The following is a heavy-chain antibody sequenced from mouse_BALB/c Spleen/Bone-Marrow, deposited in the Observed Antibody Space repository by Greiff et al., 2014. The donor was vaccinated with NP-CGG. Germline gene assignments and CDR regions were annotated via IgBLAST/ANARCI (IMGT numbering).Heavy chain of an antibody. D-gene: IGHD1-1*01. Sequence: VQLQQSGPELVKPGASVKMSCKASGYTFTSYVMHWMKQKPGQGLEWNGYINPYNXGTXXXXXXKGKXTLTXDKSSSTAYMDLSSLTSEDSAVYFCARSEYFGSSYDYWGQGTTLTVSS. V-gene: IGHV1-14*01. CDR2: INPYNXGT. J-gene: IGHJ2*01. CDR1: GYTFTSYV. CDR3: ARSEYFGSSYDY.